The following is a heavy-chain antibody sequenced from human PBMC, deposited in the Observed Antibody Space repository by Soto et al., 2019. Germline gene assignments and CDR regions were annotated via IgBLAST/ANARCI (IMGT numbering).Heavy chain of an antibody. D-gene: IGHD3-10*01. CDR2: ISWNSGSI. CDR1: GFTFDDYA. Sequence: EVQLVESGGGLVQPGRSLRLSCAASGFTFDDYAMHWVQQAPGKGLEWVSGISWNSGSIGYADSVKGRFTISRDNAKNSLYLQMNSLRAEDTALYYCAKDITYYYGSGSSFDYWGPGTLVTVSS. V-gene: IGHV3-9*01. J-gene: IGHJ4*02. CDR3: AKDITYYYGSGSSFDY.